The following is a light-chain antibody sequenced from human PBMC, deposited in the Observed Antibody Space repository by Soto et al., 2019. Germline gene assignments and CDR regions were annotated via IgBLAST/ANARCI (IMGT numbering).Light chain of an antibody. Sequence: QSALAQPASVSGSPGQSITISCTGTTNDVATYNYVSWYQQHPGKAPKVIIYDVSTWPSGVSNRFSGSKSGNTASLTISGLQAEDEADYYCSSFTTTTTRVFGGGTKLTVL. CDR3: SSFTTTTTRV. V-gene: IGLV2-14*03. CDR2: DVS. J-gene: IGLJ2*01. CDR1: TNDVATYNY.